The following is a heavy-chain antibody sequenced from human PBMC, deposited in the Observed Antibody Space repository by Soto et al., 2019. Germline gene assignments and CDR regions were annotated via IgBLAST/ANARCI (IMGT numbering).Heavy chain of an antibody. CDR1: GYTFTSYG. Sequence: VASVKVSCKASGYTFTSYGISWVRQAPGQGLEWMGWISAYNGNTNYAQKLQGRVTMTTDTSTSTAYMELRSLRSDDTAVYYCARDQDWNYGRNWFDPWGQGTLVTVSS. CDR2: ISAYNGNT. CDR3: ARDQDWNYGRNWFDP. J-gene: IGHJ5*02. D-gene: IGHD1-7*01. V-gene: IGHV1-18*01.